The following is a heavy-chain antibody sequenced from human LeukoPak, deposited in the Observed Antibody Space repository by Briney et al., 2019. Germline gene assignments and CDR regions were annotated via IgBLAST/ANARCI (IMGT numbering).Heavy chain of an antibody. D-gene: IGHD3-22*01. Sequence: SETLSLTCAVYGGSFSGYYWSWIRQPPGQGLEWIGEMNHSGSTNYNPSLKSRVTISVDTSKNQFYLKLSSVTAADTAVYYCARHYYDSSGYYPIFDYWGQGTLVTVSS. CDR3: ARHYYDSSGYYPIFDY. CDR2: MNHSGST. J-gene: IGHJ4*02. V-gene: IGHV4-34*01. CDR1: GGSFSGYY.